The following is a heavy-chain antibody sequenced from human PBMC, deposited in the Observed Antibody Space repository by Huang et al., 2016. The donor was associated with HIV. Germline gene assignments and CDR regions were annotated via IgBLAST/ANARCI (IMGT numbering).Heavy chain of an antibody. Sequence: EEHLVESGGGLVQPGGSLRLSWEASGFKFSNYWMQWVRQAPGKGLMWVSRIKIDGRTTDYADSVKGRFTSSRDNAKNTLYLQMSSLTAEDTAIYYCARAGGFEIWGQGTVVTVSS. J-gene: IGHJ3*02. CDR1: GFKFSNYW. D-gene: IGHD2-15*01. V-gene: IGHV3-74*01. CDR2: IKIDGRTT. CDR3: ARAGGFEI.